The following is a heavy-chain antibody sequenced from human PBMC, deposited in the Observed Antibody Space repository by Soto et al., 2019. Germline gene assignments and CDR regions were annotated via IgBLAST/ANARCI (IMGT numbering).Heavy chain of an antibody. D-gene: IGHD2-8*01. J-gene: IGHJ6*03. CDR1: GGSFSGYY. Sequence: PSETLSLTCAVYGGSFSGYYWSWIRQPPGKGLEWIGEINHSGSTNYNPSLKSRVTISVDTSKNQFSLKLSSVTAADTAVYYCARGLFYCTNGVCYYMDVCGKGNTVTVSS. V-gene: IGHV4-34*01. CDR2: INHSGST. CDR3: ARGLFYCTNGVCYYMDV.